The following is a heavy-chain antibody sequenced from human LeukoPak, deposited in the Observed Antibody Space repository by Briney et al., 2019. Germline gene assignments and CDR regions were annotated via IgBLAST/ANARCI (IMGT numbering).Heavy chain of an antibody. CDR1: GYTFTSYG. D-gene: IGHD2-2*01. CDR3: ARVHVVVPENAFDI. CDR2: ISAYNGNT. J-gene: IGHJ3*02. Sequence: ASVKVSCKASGYTFTSYGISWVRQAPGQGLEWMGWISAYNGNTNYAQKLQGRVTTTTDTSTSTAYMELRSLRSDDTAVYYCARVHVVVPENAFDIWGRGTMVTVSS. V-gene: IGHV1-18*01.